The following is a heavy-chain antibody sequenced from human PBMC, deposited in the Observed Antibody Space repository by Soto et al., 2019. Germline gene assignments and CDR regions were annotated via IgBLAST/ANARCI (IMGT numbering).Heavy chain of an antibody. Sequence: PSQTLSLTCAISGDSVSSNSAAWNWIRQSPSRGLEWLGRTYYRSRWYNDYAVSVKSRITVNPDTSKNPFSLHLNSVTPEDTAVYYCALKHSSTWAYYFCSMAVWGKATTFPVS. CDR3: ALKHSSTWAYYFCSMAV. CDR2: TYYRSRWYN. J-gene: IGHJ6*04. D-gene: IGHD6-13*01. V-gene: IGHV6-1*01. CDR1: GDSVSSNSAA.